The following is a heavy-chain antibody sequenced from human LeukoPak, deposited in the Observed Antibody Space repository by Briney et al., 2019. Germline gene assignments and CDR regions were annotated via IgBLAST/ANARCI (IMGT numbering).Heavy chain of an antibody. Sequence: SETLSLTCSVSGGSVRRGDYYWSWIRQPPGKGLEWIGYISYSGSTYYNPSLKSRVTISEDTSKNQFSLKLSSVTAADTAVYYCARETSGYCDYWGQGTLVTVSS. CDR3: ARETSGYCDY. CDR2: ISYSGST. V-gene: IGHV4-30-4*08. J-gene: IGHJ4*02. D-gene: IGHD3-22*01. CDR1: GGSVRRGDYY.